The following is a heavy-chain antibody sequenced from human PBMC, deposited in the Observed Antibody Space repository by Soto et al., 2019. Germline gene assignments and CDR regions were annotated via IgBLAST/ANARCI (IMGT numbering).Heavy chain of an antibody. V-gene: IGHV1-69*13. CDR1: GGTFSSYA. CDR2: IIPIFGTA. CDR3: AGDKSHTMIVGLGDAFDI. Sequence: SVKVSCKASGGTFSSYAISWVRQAPGQGLEWMGGIIPIFGTANYAQMFQGRVTITADESTSTAYMELSSLRSEDTAVYYCAGDKSHTMIVGLGDAFDIWGQGTMVTV. J-gene: IGHJ3*02. D-gene: IGHD3-22*01.